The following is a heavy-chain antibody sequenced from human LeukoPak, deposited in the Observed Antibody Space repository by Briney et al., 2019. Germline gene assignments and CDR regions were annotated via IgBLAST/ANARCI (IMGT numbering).Heavy chain of an antibody. CDR2: IYPGDSES. CDR1: GYSFPSYS. D-gene: IGHD3-3*01. CDR3: ARGNYDFWSRYSTPYYFDL. J-gene: IGHJ2*01. Sequence: GESLKISCEASGYSFPSYSIGWVRQMPGKGLEWMGIIYPGDSESRYSPSFQGQVTISADRSISTAYLQWRSLQASDTAMYFCARGNYDFWSRYSTPYYFDLWGRGTLVTVSS. V-gene: IGHV5-51*01.